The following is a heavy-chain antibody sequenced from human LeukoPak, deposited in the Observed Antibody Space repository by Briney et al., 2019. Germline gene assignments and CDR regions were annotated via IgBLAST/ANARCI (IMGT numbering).Heavy chain of an antibody. CDR1: GGTFSSYA. Sequence: SVKVSCKASGGTFSSYAIRWVRQAPGQGLEWMGRIIPIFGTANYAQKFQGRVTITTDESTSTAYMELSSLRSEDTAVYYCARTYDTSSGWTRFFDYWGQGTLVTVSS. V-gene: IGHV1-69*05. CDR2: IIPIFGTA. J-gene: IGHJ4*02. D-gene: IGHD6-19*01. CDR3: ARTYDTSSGWTRFFDY.